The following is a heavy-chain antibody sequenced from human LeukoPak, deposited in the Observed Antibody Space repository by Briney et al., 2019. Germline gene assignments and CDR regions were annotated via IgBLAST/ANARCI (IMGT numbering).Heavy chain of an antibody. CDR2: IIPIFGTA. J-gene: IGHJ4*02. D-gene: IGHD1-26*01. CDR1: GGTFSSYA. V-gene: IGHV1-69*05. CDR3: ARGVSGSHLFDY. Sequence: SVKVSCKASGGTFSSYAISWVRQAPGQGLEWMGGIIPIFGTANYAQKFQGRVTMTRDMSTSTVYMELSSLRSEDTAVYYCARGVSGSHLFDYWGQGTLVTVSS.